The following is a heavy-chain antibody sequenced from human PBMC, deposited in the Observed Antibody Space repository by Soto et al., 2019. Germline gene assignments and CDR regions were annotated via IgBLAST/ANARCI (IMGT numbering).Heavy chain of an antibody. CDR1: GGSVSSFY. CDR2: IYNRGSI. J-gene: IGHJ4*02. CDR3: AYGDSRGPFDS. D-gene: IGHD4-17*01. Sequence: SETRSLTCAVAGGSVSSFYWSWSRERTGKGLEWIGYIYNRGSINYNPSLKSRITISVDTTKNQFSLKLSSVTAAGTAVYYCAYGDSRGPFDSWGQGTLVTVSS. V-gene: IGHV4-59*02.